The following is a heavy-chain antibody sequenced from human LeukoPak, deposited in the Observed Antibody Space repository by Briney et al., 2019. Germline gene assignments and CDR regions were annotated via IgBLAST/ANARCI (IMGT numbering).Heavy chain of an antibody. J-gene: IGHJ4*02. CDR2: TNQDGSQK. CDR1: GFSFSNYW. CDR3: LGSASYTH. V-gene: IGHV3-7*01. D-gene: IGHD3-10*01. Sequence: GGSLRLSCAASGFSFSNYWMTWARQAPGKGLEWVANTNQDGSQKNYLDSVRGRFTISRDNAKSSLYLQMNSLRVDDTAVYFCLGSASYTHWGQGTLVTVSS.